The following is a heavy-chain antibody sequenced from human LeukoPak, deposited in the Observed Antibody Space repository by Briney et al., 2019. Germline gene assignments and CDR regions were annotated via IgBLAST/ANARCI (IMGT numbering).Heavy chain of an antibody. Sequence: PSETLSLTCTVSGDSISSSDYYWGWIRQPPGKGLEWIGGIYYSGSTYYNPSLRSRVTISVDTSKNQFSLKLSSVTAADTAVYYCARSRYDFWSGYYTYYYYGMDVWGQGTTVTVSS. CDR1: GDSISSSDYY. J-gene: IGHJ6*02. CDR2: IYYSGST. V-gene: IGHV4-39*07. CDR3: ARSRYDFWSGYYTYYYYGMDV. D-gene: IGHD3-3*01.